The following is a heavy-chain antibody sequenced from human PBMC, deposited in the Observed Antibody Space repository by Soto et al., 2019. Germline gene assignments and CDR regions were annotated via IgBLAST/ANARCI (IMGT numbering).Heavy chain of an antibody. CDR3: ATGLSSSWYSHNDS. Sequence: QVQLQESGPRLVKPSGTLSLTCGVSGDSIISSNWWSWVRQPLGKGLEWIGEIYHSGSTHYNPSLKSRVTMSVDKSKNHFSLKLTSVTAADTVVYFCATGLSSSWYSHNDSWGQGTLVTVSS. CDR1: GDSIISSNW. CDR2: IYHSGST. V-gene: IGHV4-4*02. D-gene: IGHD6-13*01. J-gene: IGHJ4*02.